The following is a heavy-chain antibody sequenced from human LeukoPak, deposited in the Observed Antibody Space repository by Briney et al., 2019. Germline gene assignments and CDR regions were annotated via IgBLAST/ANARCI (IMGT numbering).Heavy chain of an antibody. D-gene: IGHD2-21*01. CDR3: AKDFRIGYSAHFDY. CDR2: IYENGGTT. CDR1: RFTFNSYA. V-gene: IGHV3-23*01. Sequence: GGSLRLSCEASRFTFNSYAMSWVRQAPEKGREFVSGIYENGGTTYYADSVKGRFSISRDNSKNTLYLQMDSLRGEDTAVYYCAKDFRIGYSAHFDYWGQGALVTVSS. J-gene: IGHJ4*02.